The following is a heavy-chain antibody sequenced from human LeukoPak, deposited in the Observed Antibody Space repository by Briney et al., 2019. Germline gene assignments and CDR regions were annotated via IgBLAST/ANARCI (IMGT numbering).Heavy chain of an antibody. D-gene: IGHD1-26*01. CDR2: ISGSGSST. CDR3: AKEKGGAAAGVGDR. Sequence: GGSLRLSCVTSGFTFGTHAMISVLDAPGKRMEWVSAISGSGSSTYYADSVKGRFTISRYNSKNTLYLQMNTLSAEDTALYYCAKEKGGAAAGVGDRWGQGTLVTVSS. J-gene: IGHJ5*02. CDR1: GFTFGTHA. V-gene: IGHV3-23*01.